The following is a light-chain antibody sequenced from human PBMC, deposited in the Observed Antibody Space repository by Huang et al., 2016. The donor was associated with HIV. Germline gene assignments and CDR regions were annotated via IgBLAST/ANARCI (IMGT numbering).Light chain of an antibody. CDR3: HQSFSTLWT. Sequence: DIQMTQSPSSLSASVGDRVTITCRASQIIRNYLNWYQQKPGQAPKLLIYAASTLQSGVPSRFSGSGSGTDFTLVISSLQPEDFATYYCHQSFSTLWTFGQGTKVEIK. CDR2: AAS. V-gene: IGKV1-39*01. J-gene: IGKJ1*01. CDR1: QIIRNY.